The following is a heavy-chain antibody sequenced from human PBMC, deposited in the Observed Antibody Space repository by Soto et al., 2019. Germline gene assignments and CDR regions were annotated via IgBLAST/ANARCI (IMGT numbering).Heavy chain of an antibody. CDR1: GYTFTGYH. Sequence: VASVKVSCKASGYTFTGYHMHWVRQAPGQGLAWMGWINPNSGGTNYAQKFQGRVTMTRDTSISTAYMEVSGLRSDDTAVYYCARDRRFYDSGSYGIANGAFEVWGQGTMVTVSS. D-gene: IGHD3-22*01. V-gene: IGHV1-2*02. J-gene: IGHJ3*01. CDR3: ARDRRFYDSGSYGIANGAFEV. CDR2: INPNSGGT.